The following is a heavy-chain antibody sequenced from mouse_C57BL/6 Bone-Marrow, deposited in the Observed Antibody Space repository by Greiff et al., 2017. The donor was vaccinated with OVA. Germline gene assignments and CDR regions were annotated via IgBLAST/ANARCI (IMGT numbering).Heavy chain of an antibody. J-gene: IGHJ2*01. CDR1: GYAFSSSW. Sequence: VHLVESGPELVKPGASVKISCKASGYAFSSSWMNWVKQRPGKGLEWIGRIYPGDGDTNYNGKFKGKATLTADKSSSTAYMQLSSLTSEDSAVXVYESNGDGYYASYIDYWGQGTTLTVSS. CDR2: IYPGDGDT. V-gene: IGHV1-82*01. D-gene: IGHD2-3*01. CDR3: ESNGDGYYASYIDY.